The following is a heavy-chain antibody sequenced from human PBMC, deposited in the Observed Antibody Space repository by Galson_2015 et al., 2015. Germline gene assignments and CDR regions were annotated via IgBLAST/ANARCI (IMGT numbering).Heavy chain of an antibody. V-gene: IGHV3-23*01. J-gene: IGHJ4*02. CDR3: AKYGVGTTRFYFDY. CDR2: ISGNGGNT. CDR1: GFTFSING. D-gene: IGHD1-26*01. Sequence: SLRLSCAASGFTFSINGMGWVRQAPGKGLEWVSAISGNGGNTYYADSVKGWFTISRDNSKNTLYLQMNSLRAEDTARYYCAKYGVGTTRFYFDYWGQGTLVTVSS.